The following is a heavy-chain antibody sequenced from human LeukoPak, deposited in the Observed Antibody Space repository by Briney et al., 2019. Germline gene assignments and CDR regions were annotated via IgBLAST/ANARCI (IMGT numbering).Heavy chain of an antibody. D-gene: IGHD2-15*01. CDR3: TRGPRYCSGGSCYSYALDI. CDR2: IRSKAYGGTT. J-gene: IGHJ3*02. V-gene: IGHV3-49*03. CDR1: GFTFGDYA. Sequence: HPGGSLRLSCTASGFTFGDYAMSWFRQAPGKGLEWVGFIRSKAYGGTTEYAASVKGRFTISRDDSKSIAYLQMNSLKTEDTAVYYCTRGPRYCSGGSCYSYALDIWGQGTMVTVSS.